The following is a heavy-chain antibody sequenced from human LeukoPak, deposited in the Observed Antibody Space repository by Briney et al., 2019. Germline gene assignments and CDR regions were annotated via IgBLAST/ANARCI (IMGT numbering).Heavy chain of an antibody. V-gene: IGHV3-30-3*01. J-gene: IGHJ5*02. CDR3: ARGLFLSVTGGGFDP. CDR2: ISSDGNSQ. D-gene: IGHD2-21*02. Sequence: GGSLRLSCAASGFTFSSYAMYWVRQAPGKGLGWVAFISSDGNSQYYADSVRGRFTISRDNSKNTLYLQLNSLRAEATAMYYCARGLFLSVTGGGFDPWGQGTLVTVSS. CDR1: GFTFSSYA.